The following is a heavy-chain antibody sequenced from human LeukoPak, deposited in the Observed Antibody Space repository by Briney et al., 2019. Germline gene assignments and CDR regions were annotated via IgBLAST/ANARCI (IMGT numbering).Heavy chain of an antibody. Sequence: ASVKVSCKAFGYTFTSNYMHWVRQAPGQGPEWMGVISPSGGSTTYAQKFQGRVTLTRDMSTSTDYLELSSLRSEDTAVYYCASGDYDFWSGPMDYWGQGTLVTVSS. V-gene: IGHV1-46*01. CDR1: GYTFTSNY. J-gene: IGHJ4*02. D-gene: IGHD3-3*01. CDR2: ISPSGGST. CDR3: ASGDYDFWSGPMDY.